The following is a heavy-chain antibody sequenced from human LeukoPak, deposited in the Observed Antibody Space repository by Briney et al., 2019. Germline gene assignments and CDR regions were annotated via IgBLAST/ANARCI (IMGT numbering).Heavy chain of an antibody. CDR3: AREGYYFDSSDYPIVTSY. Sequence: PSQTLSLTCTVSGGSISSGTYYWSWIRQPAGKGLEWIGRIYTSGSTNYNPSLKSRVTIAVDTSKTQSPLKLSSVTAADTAVYYCAREGYYFDSSDYPIVTSYWGQGTLVTVSS. J-gene: IGHJ4*02. V-gene: IGHV4-61*02. CDR2: IYTSGST. D-gene: IGHD3-22*01. CDR1: GGSISSGTYY.